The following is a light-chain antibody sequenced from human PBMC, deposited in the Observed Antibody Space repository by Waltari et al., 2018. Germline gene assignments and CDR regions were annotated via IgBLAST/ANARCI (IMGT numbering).Light chain of an antibody. V-gene: IGLV1-44*01. CDR3: STWDDNLKGV. Sequence: QSVLTQPPSASGTPGQRIIIPCSGSSSNIGSHSVNWYQPLPGTAPKLLIDINNQRPSGVPDRFSGSVSATSASLAISGLQFEDEADYYCSTWDDNLKGVFGGGTKLTVL. CDR2: INN. CDR1: SSNIGSHS. J-gene: IGLJ2*01.